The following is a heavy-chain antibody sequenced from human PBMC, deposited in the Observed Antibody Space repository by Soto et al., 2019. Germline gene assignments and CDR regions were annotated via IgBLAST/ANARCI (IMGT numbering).Heavy chain of an antibody. CDR1: GYTFTDYD. CDR3: ATWHEREHAFDV. V-gene: IGHV1-8*01. D-gene: IGHD1-1*01. J-gene: IGHJ3*01. Sequence: QEQLVQSGAEVKKPGASVKVSCKTSGYTFTDYDINWVRQATGQGLEWIGWMNPNSGETGYAQKFQGRVTMTRSASLSTAYLELSSLRSEDTAVYYCATWHEREHAFDVWGQGTTVTISS. CDR2: MNPNSGET.